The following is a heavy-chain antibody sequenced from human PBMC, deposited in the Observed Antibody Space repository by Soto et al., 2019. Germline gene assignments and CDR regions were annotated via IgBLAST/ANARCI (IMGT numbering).Heavy chain of an antibody. J-gene: IGHJ5*02. V-gene: IGHV1-3*01. CDR3: ARRVAGPLQWFXP. CDR2: INAGNGNT. D-gene: IGHD6-19*01. CDR1: GYTFTSYA. Sequence: ASVKVSCKASGYTFTSYAMHWVRQAPGQRLEWMGWINAGNGNTKYSQKLQGRVTITRDTSASTAYMELSSLRSEDTAVYYCARRVAGPLQWFXPWDQGTLVTVSS.